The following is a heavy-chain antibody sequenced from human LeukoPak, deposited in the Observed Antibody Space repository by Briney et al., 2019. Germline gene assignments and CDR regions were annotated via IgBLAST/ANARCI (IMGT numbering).Heavy chain of an antibody. CDR3: AKSSGYARAEYFTH. J-gene: IGHJ1*01. V-gene: IGHV3-23*01. CDR2: INSGGVGT. D-gene: IGHD2-2*01. Sequence: GGYLRLSCAASGFTFCNYAMSWVRHAPGKAPEWGFAINSGGVGTYYSADVEGRFTISRDNSKNNLSLHMSRRRAEDSAMYYCAKSSGYARAEYFTHWGQGTLVTVSS. CDR1: GFTFCNYA.